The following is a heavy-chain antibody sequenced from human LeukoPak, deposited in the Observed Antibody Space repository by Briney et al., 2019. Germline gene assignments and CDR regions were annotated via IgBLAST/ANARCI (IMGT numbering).Heavy chain of an antibody. Sequence: GGSLRLSCAASGFTFSNAWMSWFRQAPGKGLEWVGRIKSKTDGGTTDYAAPVKGRFTISRDDSKNTLYLQMNSLKTEDTAVYYCTTDGAYNWNDVAWFDPWGQGTLVTVSS. J-gene: IGHJ5*02. CDR3: TTDGAYNWNDVAWFDP. D-gene: IGHD1-1*01. CDR1: GFTFSNAW. CDR2: IKSKTDGGTT. V-gene: IGHV3-15*01.